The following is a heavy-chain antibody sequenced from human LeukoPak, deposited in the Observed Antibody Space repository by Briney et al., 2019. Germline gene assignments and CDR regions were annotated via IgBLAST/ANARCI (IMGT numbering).Heavy chain of an antibody. Sequence: GASVKVSCKASGGTFRIYAISWVRQAPGQGLEWMGGIIPIFGTANYAQKFQGRVTITADESTSTAYMELSSLRSEDTAVYYCARDAPLGGDAFDIWGQGTMVTVSS. CDR1: GGTFRIYA. CDR3: ARDAPLGGDAFDI. J-gene: IGHJ3*02. V-gene: IGHV1-69*13. D-gene: IGHD3-10*01. CDR2: IIPIFGTA.